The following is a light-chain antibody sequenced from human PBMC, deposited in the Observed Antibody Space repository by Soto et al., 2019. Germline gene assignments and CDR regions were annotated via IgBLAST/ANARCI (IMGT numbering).Light chain of an antibody. CDR1: SSNIGSKT. J-gene: IGLJ2*01. Sequence: QSVLTQPPSVSGTPGQRVTISCSGSSSNIGSKTVNWYLQLPGAAPKLLIYGSNQRPSGVPDRFSGSKSGTSASLAISGLQSEDEGDYYCASWDDSLSGQVFGGWTKLTVL. CDR2: GSN. CDR3: ASWDDSLSGQV. V-gene: IGLV1-44*01.